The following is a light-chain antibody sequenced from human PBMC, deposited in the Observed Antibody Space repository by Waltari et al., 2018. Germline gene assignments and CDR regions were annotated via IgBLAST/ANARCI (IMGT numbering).Light chain of an antibody. Sequence: TQSPSSVSASLGDRVTISCRASQDIGHYLTWIQQKPGKAPKSLISDASTLHSGVTSGKRGSRSGKTFTLTITGMQPEEFATYFCLEYMACPSTYGQGTKLDSK. CDR1: QDIGHY. V-gene: IGKV1-16*01. J-gene: IGKJ2*01. CDR2: DAS. CDR3: LEYMACPST.